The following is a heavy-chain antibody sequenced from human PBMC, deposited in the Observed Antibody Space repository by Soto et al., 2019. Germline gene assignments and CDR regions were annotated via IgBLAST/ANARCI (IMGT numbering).Heavy chain of an antibody. J-gene: IGHJ6*02. CDR1: GYTVTDYY. CDR2: INPKSGGT. D-gene: IGHD1-7*01. Sequence: ASVKVSCKASGYTVTDYYMNWVRQAPGQGLEWMGWINPKSGGTNYAQKFQGRVTMTRDTSIGIVYMELSRLGSDDAAVYYCAREPPLYNWNFLGSYGMDVWGQGTTVTVSS. V-gene: IGHV1-2*02. CDR3: AREPPLYNWNFLGSYGMDV.